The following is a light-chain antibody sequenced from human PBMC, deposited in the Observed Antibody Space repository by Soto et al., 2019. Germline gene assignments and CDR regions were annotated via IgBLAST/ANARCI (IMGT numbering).Light chain of an antibody. CDR1: QGISNY. Sequence: DIPMTQSPSSLSASVGDRVTITCRASQGISNYLAWYQQKPGKAPKLLIYAASTLQSGVPSRFSGSGSGTDYTLTISSLQSEDVASFFCQKSNSAPWTFGQGTKVEIK. CDR2: AAS. CDR3: QKSNSAPWT. J-gene: IGKJ1*01. V-gene: IGKV1-27*01.